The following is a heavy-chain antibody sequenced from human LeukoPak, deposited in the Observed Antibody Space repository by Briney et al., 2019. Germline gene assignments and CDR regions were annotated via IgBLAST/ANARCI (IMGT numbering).Heavy chain of an antibody. CDR1: GGSISSSSYY. CDR3: AREEFGEFYRYYYYYMDV. J-gene: IGHJ6*03. D-gene: IGHD3-10*01. Sequence: PSETLSLTCTVSGGSISSSSYYWGWIRQPPGKGLEWIGSIYYSGSTYYNPSLKSRVSMSVDTSKNQFSLKLSSVTAADTAVYYCAREEFGEFYRYYYYYMDVWGKGTTVTISS. V-gene: IGHV4-39*07. CDR2: IYYSGST.